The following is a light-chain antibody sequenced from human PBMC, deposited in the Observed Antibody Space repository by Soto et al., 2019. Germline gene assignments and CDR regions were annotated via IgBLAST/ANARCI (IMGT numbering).Light chain of an antibody. V-gene: IGKV3-20*01. J-gene: IGKJ1*01. CDR1: QSVSGNY. Sequence: EIVLTQSPGTLSLSPGERVTLSCRAIQSVSGNYIAWYQQKPGQAPRLLIYAASSRATGIPDRFSGSGSGTDFTLTISRLEPEDFAVYYCHRSGTSPTFGQGTKVEIK. CDR3: HRSGTSPT. CDR2: AAS.